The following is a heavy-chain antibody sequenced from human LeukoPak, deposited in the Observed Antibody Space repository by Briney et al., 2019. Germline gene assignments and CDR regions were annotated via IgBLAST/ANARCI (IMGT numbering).Heavy chain of an antibody. J-gene: IGHJ4*02. CDR3: ARTDYTYYDSSGYCFDY. V-gene: IGHV5-51*01. CDR2: IYPGDSDT. Sequence: GESLKISRKCSGYSFTSYWIGWVRQMPGNGLEWMGIIYPGDSDTRYSPSVPGQFTISADKSISTAYLQWISLKASDTAMYYCARTDYTYYDSSGYCFDYWGQGTLVTVSS. D-gene: IGHD3-22*01. CDR1: GYSFTSYW.